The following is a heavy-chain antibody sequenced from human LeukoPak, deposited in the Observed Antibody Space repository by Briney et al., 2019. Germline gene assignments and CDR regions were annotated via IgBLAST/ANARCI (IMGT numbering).Heavy chain of an antibody. CDR2: IYYTGNT. CDR3: ARGRVAYSAYYFDY. J-gene: IGHJ4*02. Sequence: TSETLSLACTLSGDSITNYFWSWLRQPPGKGLEWLGYIYYTGNTNYKPSLKSRVNIPVDTSTNQFSLRLRSVTAADTAVYYCARGRVAYSAYYFDYWGRGTLVTVST. D-gene: IGHD2-15*01. CDR1: GDSITNYF. V-gene: IGHV4-59*01.